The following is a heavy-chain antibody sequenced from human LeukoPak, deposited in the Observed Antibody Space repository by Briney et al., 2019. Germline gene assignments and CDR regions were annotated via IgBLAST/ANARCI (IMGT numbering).Heavy chain of an antibody. CDR2: INHSGST. V-gene: IGHV4-38-2*02. CDR3: AGDQADCGGGSCYLVWFDP. D-gene: IGHD2-15*01. J-gene: IGHJ5*02. CDR1: GYSIISGYY. Sequence: SETLSLTCTVSGYSIISGYYWGWIRQPPGKGLEWIGGINHSGSTHYNPSLKSRVTISVDTSKNQFSLKLSYVTAAGPGVYYWAGDQADCGGGSCYLVWFDPWGQGTLVTVSS.